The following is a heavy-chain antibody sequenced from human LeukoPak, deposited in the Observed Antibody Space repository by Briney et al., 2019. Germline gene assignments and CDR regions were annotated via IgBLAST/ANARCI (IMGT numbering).Heavy chain of an antibody. D-gene: IGHD4-17*01. CDR1: GDSISSDY. V-gene: IGHV4-59*07. Sequence: SDSLSLTCNLSGDSISSDYWSWIRQTPGKGLEWIGFIFHGGTTDYNPSLQSRATISIDTSRKSFSLKLLSVTAADTAVYYCARTRPQDYGTSYMDVWGTGATVTVSS. CDR3: ARTRPQDYGTSYMDV. CDR2: IFHGGTT. J-gene: IGHJ6*03.